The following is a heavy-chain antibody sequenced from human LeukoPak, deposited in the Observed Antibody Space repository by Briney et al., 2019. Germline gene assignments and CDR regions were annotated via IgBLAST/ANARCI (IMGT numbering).Heavy chain of an antibody. J-gene: IGHJ4*02. V-gene: IGHV3-74*01. CDR2: INSDGSST. D-gene: IGHD6-19*01. Sequence: GGSLRLSCAASGFSFSNYWMHWVRQAPGKGLVWVSRINSDGSSTIYAESVKGRFTISRDNAKNTLYLQMNSLRVEDTAVYYCARDSHSSGWYGLDYWGQGTLVTASS. CDR3: ARDSHSSGWYGLDY. CDR1: GFSFSNYW.